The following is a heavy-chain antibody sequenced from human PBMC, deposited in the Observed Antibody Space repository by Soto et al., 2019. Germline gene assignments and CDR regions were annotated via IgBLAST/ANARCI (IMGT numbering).Heavy chain of an antibody. V-gene: IGHV3-23*01. J-gene: IGHJ4*02. CDR1: GFTFSSYA. CDR2: ISGSGGST. Sequence: GGSLRLSCAASGFTFSSYAMSWVRQAPGKGLEWVSAISGSGGSTYYADSVKGRFTISRDNSKNTLYLQMNSLRAEDTAVYYCAKSRSLRGGYAPGFFDYWGQGTLDIGSS. CDR3: AKSRSLRGGYAPGFFDY. D-gene: IGHD2-15*01.